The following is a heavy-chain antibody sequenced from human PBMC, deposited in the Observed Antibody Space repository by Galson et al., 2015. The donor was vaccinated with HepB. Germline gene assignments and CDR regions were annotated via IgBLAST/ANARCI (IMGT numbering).Heavy chain of an antibody. CDR3: ASDRVTIAAY. V-gene: IGHV1-2*06. D-gene: IGHD6-13*01. Sequence: SVKVSCKASGYTFTGYYMHRVRQAPGQGLEWMGRINPNSGGTNYSQKFQGRVTMTRDTSISTAYMELRRLRSDDTAVYYCASDRVTIAAYWGQGTLVTVSS. CDR2: INPNSGGT. CDR1: GYTFTGYY. J-gene: IGHJ4*02.